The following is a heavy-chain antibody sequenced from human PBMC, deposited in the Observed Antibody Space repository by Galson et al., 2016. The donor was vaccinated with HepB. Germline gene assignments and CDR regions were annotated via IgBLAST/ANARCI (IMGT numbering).Heavy chain of an antibody. D-gene: IGHD6-25*01. J-gene: IGHJ4*02. V-gene: IGHV5-51*01. CDR3: ARPNRAYIAAAGVDH. Sequence: QSGAEVKKPGESLKISCKGSGYSFTNYWIGWVRQMPGKGLEWIGIIFPGDSDTRYSPSFQGQVTISADKSIGTAHLQWSNLKASDIAIYYCARPNRAYIAAAGVDHWGQGTLVTVSS. CDR1: GYSFTNYW. CDR2: IFPGDSDT.